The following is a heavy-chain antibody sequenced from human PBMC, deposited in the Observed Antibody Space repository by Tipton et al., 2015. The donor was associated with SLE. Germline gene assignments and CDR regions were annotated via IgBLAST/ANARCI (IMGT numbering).Heavy chain of an antibody. CDR1: GGSMSSYY. V-gene: IGHV4-59*01. D-gene: IGHD3-10*01. CDR2: IYYSGST. CDR3: ARETVGYYYGSGSSDYCDY. J-gene: IGHJ4*02. Sequence: TLSLTCTVSGGSMSSYYWSWIRQPPGKGLEWIGYIYYSGSTNYNPSLKSRVTISVDTSKSQFSLKLSSVTAADTAVYYCARETVGYYYGSGSSDYCDYWGQVTLVTVSS.